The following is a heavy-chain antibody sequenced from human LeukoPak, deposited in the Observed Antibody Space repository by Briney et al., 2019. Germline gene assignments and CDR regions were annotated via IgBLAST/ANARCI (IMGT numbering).Heavy chain of an antibody. CDR1: GFTVSSNY. Sequence: GGSLRLSCAASGFTVSSNYMSWVRQAPGKGLEWVSVIYSGGSTYYADSVKGRFTISRDNSKNTLYLQMNSLRAEDTAVYYCVARVRGVIIRGLFDSWGQGALVTVSS. CDR2: IYSGGST. D-gene: IGHD3-10*01. V-gene: IGHV3-66*01. J-gene: IGHJ4*02. CDR3: VARVRGVIIRGLFDS.